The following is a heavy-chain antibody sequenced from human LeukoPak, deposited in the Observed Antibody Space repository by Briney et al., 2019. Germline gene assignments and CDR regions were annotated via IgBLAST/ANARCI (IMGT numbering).Heavy chain of an antibody. J-gene: IGHJ4*02. CDR3: ARKQNCDY. Sequence: GGSLRLSCAASGFTFSSYDMNWVRQAPGKGLEWVSYISGSGSTRYYADSVKGQFTVSRDSAKNSLDLQMNSLRAEDTAVYYCARKQNCDYWGQGTLVTVSS. V-gene: IGHV3-48*03. CDR1: GFTFSSYD. CDR2: ISGSGSTR.